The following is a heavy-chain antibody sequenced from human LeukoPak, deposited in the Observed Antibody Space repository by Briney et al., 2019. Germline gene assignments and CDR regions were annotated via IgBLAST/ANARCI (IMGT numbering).Heavy chain of an antibody. D-gene: IGHD3-22*01. Sequence: GGSLRLSCAASGFTFSSYWMHWVRQAPGKGLVWVSRINSDGSSTSYADSVKGRFTISRDNAKNTLYLQMNSLRAEDTAVYYCARGRGAGYDSSGYYNLDYWGQGTLVTVSS. J-gene: IGHJ4*02. CDR1: GFTFSSYW. CDR2: INSDGSST. CDR3: ARGRGAGYDSSGYYNLDY. V-gene: IGHV3-74*01.